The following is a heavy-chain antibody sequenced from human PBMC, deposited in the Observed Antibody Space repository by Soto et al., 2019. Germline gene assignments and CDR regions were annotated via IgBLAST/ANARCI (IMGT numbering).Heavy chain of an antibody. D-gene: IGHD1-1*01. V-gene: IGHV3-30*18. CDR2: ISYDGSNK. CDR1: GFTFSSYG. Sequence: QVQLVESGGGVVQPGRSLRLSCAASGFTFSSYGMHWVRQAPGKGLEWVAVISYDGSNKYYADFVKGRFTISRDNSKNTLYLQMNSLRAEDTAVYYCAKEKFPPPGTAPPSLWGQGTLVTVSS. CDR3: AKEKFPPPGTAPPSL. J-gene: IGHJ4*02.